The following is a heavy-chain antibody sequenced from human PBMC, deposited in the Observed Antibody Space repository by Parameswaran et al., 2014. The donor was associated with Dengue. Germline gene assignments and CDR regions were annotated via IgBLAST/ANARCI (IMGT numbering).Heavy chain of an antibody. CDR2: INSDGSST. V-gene: IGHV3-74*01. D-gene: IGHD3-10*01. CDR3: ARVEAHYYGSGSPPDY. J-gene: IGHJ4*02. Sequence: VRQAPGKGLVWVSRINSDGSSTSYADSVKGRFTISRDNAKNTLYLQMNSLRAEDTAVYYCARVEAHYYGSGSPPDYWGQGTLVTVSS.